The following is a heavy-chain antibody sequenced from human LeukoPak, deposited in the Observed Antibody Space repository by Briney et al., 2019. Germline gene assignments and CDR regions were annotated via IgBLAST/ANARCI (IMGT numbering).Heavy chain of an antibody. J-gene: IGHJ5*02. D-gene: IGHD2-15*01. CDR3: ARGAYSSFNWFDP. Sequence: ASVKVSCKASGYTFTGYYIHWVRQAPGQGLEWMGWINPNSGGTYYAQKFQGRVTMTRDTSVSIAYMELSRLRSDDTAVYYCARGAYSSFNWFDPWGQGTLVTVSS. CDR2: INPNSGGT. V-gene: IGHV1-2*02. CDR1: GYTFTGYY.